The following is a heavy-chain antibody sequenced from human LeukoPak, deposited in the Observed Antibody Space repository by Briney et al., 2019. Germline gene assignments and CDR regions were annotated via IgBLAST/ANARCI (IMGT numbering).Heavy chain of an antibody. CDR2: ISRDGGST. CDR3: ARVEDTAMIGALDI. D-gene: IGHD5-18*01. Sequence: GGSLRLSCAASGFTFDDYAMHWVRQAPGKGLEWVSLISRDGGSTFYADSLKGRFTISRDNSKNSLYLQMNNLRTEDTALYYCARVEDTAMIGALDIWGQGTMVTVS. J-gene: IGHJ3*02. CDR1: GFTFDDYA. V-gene: IGHV3-43*02.